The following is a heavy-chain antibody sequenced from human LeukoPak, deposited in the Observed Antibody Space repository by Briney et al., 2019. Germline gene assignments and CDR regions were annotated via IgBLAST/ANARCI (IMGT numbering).Heavy chain of an antibody. V-gene: IGHV3-66*04. CDR3: ARHRGYSGYDFEGYFDY. Sequence: GGSLRLSCAASGFTVSSNYMSWVRQAPGKGLEWVSVIYSGGSTYYADSAKGRFTISRDNSKNTLYLQMNSLRAEDTAVYYCARHRGYSGYDFEGYFDYWGQGTLVTVSS. CDR2: IYSGGST. J-gene: IGHJ4*02. D-gene: IGHD5-12*01. CDR1: GFTVSSNY.